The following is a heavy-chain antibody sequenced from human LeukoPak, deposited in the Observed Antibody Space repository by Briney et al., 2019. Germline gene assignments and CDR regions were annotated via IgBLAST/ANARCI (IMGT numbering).Heavy chain of an antibody. CDR3: ANYLWGLESVAAAGNFDY. V-gene: IGHV3-23*01. CDR2: ISSSSDHI. J-gene: IGHJ4*02. Sequence: GGSLRLSCAASGFTFSSHAMSWVRQAPGKGLEWVSAISSSSDHIYYADSVQGRFTISRDNSKNTLYLQMNSLRAEDTAVYYCANYLWGLESVAAAGNFDYWGQGTLVTVSS. CDR1: GFTFSSHA. D-gene: IGHD6-13*01.